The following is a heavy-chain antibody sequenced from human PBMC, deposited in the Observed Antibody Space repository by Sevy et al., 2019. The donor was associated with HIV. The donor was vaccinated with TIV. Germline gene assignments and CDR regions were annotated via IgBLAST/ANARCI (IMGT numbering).Heavy chain of an antibody. CDR3: ARAHCSGGRCYSLAY. J-gene: IGHJ4*02. Sequence: ASVKVSCKISGYTFTTYHITWVRQAPGQGPECMGRISPHNGDTNYAPKFQGRVTMITDKSTSTAYMELRSLRSDDTAVYYYARAHCSGGRCYSLAYWGQGTLVTVSS. V-gene: IGHV1-18*01. CDR2: ISPHNGDT. D-gene: IGHD2-15*01. CDR1: GYTFTTYH.